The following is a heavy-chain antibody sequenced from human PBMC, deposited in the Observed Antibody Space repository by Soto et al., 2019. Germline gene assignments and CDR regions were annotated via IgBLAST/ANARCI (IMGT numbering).Heavy chain of an antibody. V-gene: IGHV4-59*01. Sequence: SETLSLTCSVSGGSMNYYYWSWIPQPPGKGLEWIGYIYHSGTAEYNPSLKSRVTLSVDTSKSQFSLEMSSVTTADTAVYYCARDRAIISAPTKEYVFEIWGQGTMVTVSS. CDR2: IYHSGTA. CDR3: ARDRAIISAPTKEYVFEI. D-gene: IGHD5-12*01. CDR1: GGSMNYYY. J-gene: IGHJ3*02.